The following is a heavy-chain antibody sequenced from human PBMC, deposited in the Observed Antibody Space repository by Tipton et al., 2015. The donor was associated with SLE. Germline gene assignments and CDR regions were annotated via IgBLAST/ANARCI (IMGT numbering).Heavy chain of an antibody. D-gene: IGHD2-8*02. V-gene: IGHV4-31*03. CDR3: ARDVGGYNTGWFPYYFDY. J-gene: IGHJ4*02. Sequence: TLSLTCTVSGGSISSGGYYWTWIRQHPGKGLEWIGNIYYSGGTFYNPSLKSRVSISVDTSKNQFSLKLSSVTAADTAVYYCARDVGGYNTGWFPYYFDYWGQGTLVTVSS. CDR1: GGSISSGGYY. CDR2: IYYSGGT.